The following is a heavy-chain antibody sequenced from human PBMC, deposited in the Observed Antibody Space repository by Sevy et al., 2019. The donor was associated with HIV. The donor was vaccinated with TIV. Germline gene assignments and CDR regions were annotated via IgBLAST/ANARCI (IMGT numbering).Heavy chain of an antibody. Sequence: GGSLRLSCAASGFTFSSYWMTWVRQAPGKGLEWVANIKKDGSRNHYVDSVKGRFTISRDNAKKSLYLQMDSLRVEDTAVYYCARDAKPCSDSSSYYDAFDIWGQGTVVTVSS. CDR1: GFTFSSYW. J-gene: IGHJ3*02. CDR2: IKKDGSRN. D-gene: IGHD3-22*01. CDR3: ARDAKPCSDSSSYYDAFDI. V-gene: IGHV3-7*01.